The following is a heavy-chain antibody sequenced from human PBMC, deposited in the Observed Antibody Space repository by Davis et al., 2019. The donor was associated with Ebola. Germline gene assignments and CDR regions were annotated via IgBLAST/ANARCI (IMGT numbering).Heavy chain of an antibody. V-gene: IGHV3-23*01. CDR3: AKGHPPTAVTTDWFDP. CDR1: GFTFSSYA. J-gene: IGHJ5*02. D-gene: IGHD4-17*01. CDR2: ISVRSIT. Sequence: PRQSLTLSCAASGFTFSSYAMSWVRQAPGKGLEWVSSISVRSITYHADSVKARFTISRDNSKNTLYLQMNNLRAEDTAEYYCAKGHPPTAVTTDWFDPWGQGTLVTVSS.